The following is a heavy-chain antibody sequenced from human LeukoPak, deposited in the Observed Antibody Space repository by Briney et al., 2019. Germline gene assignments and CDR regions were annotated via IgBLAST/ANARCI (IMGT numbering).Heavy chain of an antibody. J-gene: IGHJ4*02. V-gene: IGHV3-15*01. CDR3: TTGPGGAPFLTGYYIDY. CDR2: IKSKTDGGTT. Sequence: GGSLRLSCTASGFTFSNAWMSWVRLAPGKGLEWVGRIKSKTDGGTTDYAAPVKGRFTISRDDSKNTLYLQMNSLKTEDTAVYYCTTGPGGAPFLTGYYIDYWGQGTLVTVSS. D-gene: IGHD3-9*01. CDR1: GFTFSNAW.